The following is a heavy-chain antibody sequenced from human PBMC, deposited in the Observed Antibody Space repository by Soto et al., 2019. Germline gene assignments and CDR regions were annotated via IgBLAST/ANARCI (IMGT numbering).Heavy chain of an antibody. D-gene: IGHD5-12*01. CDR1: GGTFSTYE. V-gene: IGHV1-69*01. CDR3: ARGRATTYYFDY. Sequence: QLVQSGAEVKKPGSTEKVSCKASGGTFSTYEINWVRQTPGQGLEWVGSIIPIFDTTNYAQDFQGRVTITADESTSIAYMELSSLKSDDTAVYYCARGRATTYYFDYWGQGTLVTVSS. J-gene: IGHJ4*02. CDR2: IIPIFDTT.